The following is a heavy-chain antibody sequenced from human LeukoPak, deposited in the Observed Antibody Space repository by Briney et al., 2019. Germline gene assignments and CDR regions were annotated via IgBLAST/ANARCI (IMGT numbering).Heavy chain of an antibody. J-gene: IGHJ4*02. CDR2: IDYSGNT. Sequence: SETLSLTCTVSGGSISSSGYCWGWIRQPPGKGLEWIGSIDYSGNTNYKPSLKSRVTISVDMSKNQFSLKLSSVTAADTAVYYCARVVGAPTGNLHNDYWGQGTLVTVSS. V-gene: IGHV4-39*07. CDR1: GGSISSSGYC. CDR3: ARVVGAPTGNLHNDY. D-gene: IGHD1-26*01.